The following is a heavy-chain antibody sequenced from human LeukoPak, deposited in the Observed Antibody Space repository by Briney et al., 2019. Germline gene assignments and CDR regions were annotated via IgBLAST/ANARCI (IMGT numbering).Heavy chain of an antibody. Sequence: PGGSLRLSCAASGFTFSSYAMSWVRQAPGKGLEWVSAISDSGGSTYHADSVKGRFTISRDNSKNTLYLQMNSLRAEDTAVYYCAKRSSSGWTNPLDYWGQGTLVTVSS. D-gene: IGHD6-19*01. CDR3: AKRSSSGWTNPLDY. V-gene: IGHV3-23*01. J-gene: IGHJ4*02. CDR2: ISDSGGST. CDR1: GFTFSSYA.